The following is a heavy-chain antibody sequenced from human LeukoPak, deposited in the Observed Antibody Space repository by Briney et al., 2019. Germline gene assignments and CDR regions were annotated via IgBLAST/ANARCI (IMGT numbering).Heavy chain of an antibody. V-gene: IGHV4-59*12. Sequence: PSETLSLTCTVSGGSISSYYWSWIRQPPGKGLEWIGYIYYSGSTNYNPSLKSRVTISVDTSKNQFSLKLSSVTAADTAVYYCARRGRWKGGYFDYWGQGTLVTVSS. CDR1: GGSISSYY. CDR3: ARRGRWKGGYFDY. CDR2: IYYSGST. J-gene: IGHJ4*02. D-gene: IGHD4-23*01.